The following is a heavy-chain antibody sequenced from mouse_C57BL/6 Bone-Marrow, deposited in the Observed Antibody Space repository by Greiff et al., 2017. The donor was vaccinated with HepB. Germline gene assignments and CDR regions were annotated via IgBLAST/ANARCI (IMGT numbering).Heavy chain of an antibody. J-gene: IGHJ4*01. CDR1: GYTFTSYW. D-gene: IGHD2-14*01. CDR3: ARRGYGAIDY. V-gene: IGHV1-52*01. CDR2: IDPSDSET. Sequence: QVQLQQPGAELVRPGSSVKLSCKASGYTFTSYWMHWVKQRPIQGLEWIGNIDPSDSETHYNQKFKDKATLTVDKSSSTAYMQLSSLTSEDSAVYYCARRGYGAIDYWGQGTSVTVSS.